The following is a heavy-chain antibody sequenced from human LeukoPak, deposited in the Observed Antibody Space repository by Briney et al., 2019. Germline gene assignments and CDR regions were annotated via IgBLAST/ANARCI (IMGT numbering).Heavy chain of an antibody. D-gene: IGHD2/OR15-2a*01. J-gene: IGHJ4*02. V-gene: IGHV3-7*01. CDR3: ARDNMGFDY. CDR2: IKEDGSEK. CDR1: GFTLSTHW. Sequence: GGSLRLSCAASGFTLSTHWMSWFRQAPGKGLEWLGNIKEDGSEKYYLDSVRGRFTISRDNAKNSLYLQMNSLRAEDTAVYYCARDNMGFDYWGQGTLVTVYS.